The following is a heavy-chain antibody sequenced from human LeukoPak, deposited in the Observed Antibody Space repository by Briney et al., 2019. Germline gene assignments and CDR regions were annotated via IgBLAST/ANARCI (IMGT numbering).Heavy chain of an antibody. V-gene: IGHV3-23*01. Sequence: PGGSLRLSCAASGFTFTSYAMSWVRQAPGKGLEWVSTFSGASSTSYADAVKGRFTISRDNSKNTLFLQMNSLRAEDTAVYYCAKDQYYDILTGYYTDAEYFQHWGQGTLVTVSS. J-gene: IGHJ1*01. D-gene: IGHD3-9*01. CDR3: AKDQYYDILTGYYTDAEYFQH. CDR1: GFTFTSYA. CDR2: FSGASST.